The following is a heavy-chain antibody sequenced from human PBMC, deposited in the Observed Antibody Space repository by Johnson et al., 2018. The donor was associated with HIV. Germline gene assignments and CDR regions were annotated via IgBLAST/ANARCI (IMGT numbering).Heavy chain of an antibody. CDR2: ISSSGSTI. CDR3: ASLPGGMNNALDI. CDR1: GITFSDYY. Sequence: QVQLVESGGGLVKPGGSLRLSCAASGITFSDYYMSWIRQAPGKGLEWVSYISSSGSTIYYADSVKGRFTISRDNSRDTLYLRISSLRGDDTAVYYSASLPGGMNNALDIWGRGTMVIVST. J-gene: IGHJ3*02. D-gene: IGHD1-14*01. V-gene: IGHV3-11*04.